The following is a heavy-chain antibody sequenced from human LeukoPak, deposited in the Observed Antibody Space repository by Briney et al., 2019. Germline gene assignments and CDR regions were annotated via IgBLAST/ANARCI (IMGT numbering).Heavy chain of an antibody. D-gene: IGHD1/OR15-1a*01. CDR3: VKEVTTIGIPVFDY. J-gene: IGHJ4*02. CDR1: GFTFSTYA. CDR2: IRDSGDRT. Sequence: PGGSLRPSCAASGFTFSTYAMSWVRQAPGKGPEWVSGIRDSGDRTFYADSVKGRFTISRDNSKNTLYLQMDSLRGEDTAMYYCVKEVTTIGIPVFDYWGQGTLVTVSS. V-gene: IGHV3-23*01.